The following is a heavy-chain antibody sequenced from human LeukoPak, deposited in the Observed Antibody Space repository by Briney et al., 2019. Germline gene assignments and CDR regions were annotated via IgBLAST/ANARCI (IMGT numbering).Heavy chain of an antibody. CDR1: EFTFSNYP. CDR3: AKLTRNWLTDC. Sequence: HSGGSLRLSCAASEFTFSNYPMSWVRQAPGKGLEWVSAISGSGGSTYYADSVKGRFTISRDNSKNTLYLQMNGLRAEDAAVYYCAKLTRNWLTDCWGQGTLVTVSS. J-gene: IGHJ4*02. D-gene: IGHD1-1*01. CDR2: ISGSGGST. V-gene: IGHV3-23*01.